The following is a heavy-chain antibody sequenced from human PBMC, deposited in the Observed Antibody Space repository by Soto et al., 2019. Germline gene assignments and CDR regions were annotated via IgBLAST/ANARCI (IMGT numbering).Heavy chain of an antibody. Sequence: EVQLVESGGGLVQPGVSLRLSCATSGFILSDCAMNWVRQAPGKGLEWVSYISSSSSVIDYADSVKGRFTVSRDNARNSLYLQMNSLRAEDTAVYYCARDLSWGSNWYYYMDVWVKGTTVTVPS. CDR1: GFILSDCA. CDR2: ISSSSSVI. D-gene: IGHD7-27*01. J-gene: IGHJ6*03. CDR3: ARDLSWGSNWYYYMDV. V-gene: IGHV3-48*01.